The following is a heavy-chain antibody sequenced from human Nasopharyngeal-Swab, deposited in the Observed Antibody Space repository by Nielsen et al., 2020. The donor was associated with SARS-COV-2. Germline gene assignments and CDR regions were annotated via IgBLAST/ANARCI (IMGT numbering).Heavy chain of an antibody. CDR3: ARDPYYYGSGSSGY. J-gene: IGHJ4*02. CDR2: ISSSSSYI. V-gene: IGHV3-21*01. D-gene: IGHD3-10*01. CDR1: GFTFSSYS. Sequence: WGSLRLSCAASGFTFSSYSMNWVRQAPGKGLEWVSSISSSSSYIYYADSVKGRFTISRDNAKNSLYLQMNSLRAEDTAVHYCARDPYYYGSGSSGYWGQGTLVTVSS.